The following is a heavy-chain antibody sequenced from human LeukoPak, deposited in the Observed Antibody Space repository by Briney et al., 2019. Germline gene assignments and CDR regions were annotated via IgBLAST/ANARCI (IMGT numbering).Heavy chain of an antibody. V-gene: IGHV4-30-2*01. CDR3: ARTTYYDSSGDPNWFDP. D-gene: IGHD3-22*01. Sequence: PSETLSLTCAVSGGSISCGGYSWSWIRQPPGKGLEWIGYIYHSGSTYYNPSLKSRVTISVDRSKNQFSLKLSSVTAADTAVYYCARTTYYDSSGDPNWFDPWGQGTLVTVSS. CDR2: IYHSGST. CDR1: GGSISCGGYS. J-gene: IGHJ5*02.